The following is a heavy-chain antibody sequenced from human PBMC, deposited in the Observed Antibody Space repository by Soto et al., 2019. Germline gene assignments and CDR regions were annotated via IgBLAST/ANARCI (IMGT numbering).Heavy chain of an antibody. CDR1: GDAISGYY. V-gene: IGHV4-59*01. D-gene: IGHD6-19*01. CDR3: ARGGWYNDY. CDR2: IYYSGST. Sequence: SETLSLTCTVSGDAISGYYWSWIRQPPGKGLEWIGYIYYSGSTSYHPSLKSRVTMSVDTSKNQFSLKMRSVTAADTAVYFCARGGWYNDYWGQGTLVTVSS. J-gene: IGHJ4*02.